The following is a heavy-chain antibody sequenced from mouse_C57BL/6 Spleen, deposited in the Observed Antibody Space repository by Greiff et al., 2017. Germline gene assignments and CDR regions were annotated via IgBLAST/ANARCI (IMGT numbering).Heavy chain of an antibody. J-gene: IGHJ4*01. CDR3: ARDCYYYAMDY. CDR2: ISSGSSTI. V-gene: IGHV5-17*01. CDR1: GFTFSDYG. D-gene: IGHD2-3*01. Sequence: EVHLVESGGGLVKPGGSLKLSCAASGFTFSDYGMHWVRQAPEKGLEWVAYISSGSSTIYYADTVKGRFTISRDNAKNTLFMQMTSLRSEDTAMYYCARDCYYYAMDYWGQGTSVTVSS.